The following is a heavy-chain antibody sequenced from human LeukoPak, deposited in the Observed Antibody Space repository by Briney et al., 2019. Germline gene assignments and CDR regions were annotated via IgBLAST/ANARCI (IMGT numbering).Heavy chain of an antibody. V-gene: IGHV4-4*09. D-gene: IGHD6-13*01. Sequence: SETLSLTCSVSGGSISSYYWSWIRQPPGKGLEWIGYIYTSGSTNYNPSLKSRVTISVDTSKNQFSLRLSSVTAADTAVYYCARQAAVPVFGYWGQGTLVTVSS. CDR3: ARQAAVPVFGY. J-gene: IGHJ4*02. CDR1: GGSISSYY. CDR2: IYTSGST.